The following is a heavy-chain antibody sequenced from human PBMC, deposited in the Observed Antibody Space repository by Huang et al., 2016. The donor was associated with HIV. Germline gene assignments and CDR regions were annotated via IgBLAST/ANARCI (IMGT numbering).Heavy chain of an antibody. CDR2: ISGSGDLI. V-gene: IGHV3-48*01. J-gene: IGHJ6*03. Sequence: GSLRLSCVASGFTFSSSSMNWVRQAPGKGLEWISYISGSGDLIYYADSVKGRFTVSRDNAKDSEYLVMNRLRADDTAVYYCTRDIGYSSGWYTYYYMDVWGEGTTVTVSS. CDR3: TRDIGYSSGWYTYYYMDV. D-gene: IGHD6-13*01. CDR1: GFTFSSSS.